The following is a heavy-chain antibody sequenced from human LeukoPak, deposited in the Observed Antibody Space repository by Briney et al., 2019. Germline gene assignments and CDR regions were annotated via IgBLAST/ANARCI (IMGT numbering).Heavy chain of an antibody. J-gene: IGHJ4*02. D-gene: IGHD4-17*01. CDR3: ARAVVYGDYSWYFDY. V-gene: IGHV4-59*12. CDR1: GGSFSGSY. CDR2: VSHTGST. Sequence: SETLSLTCAVYGGSFSGSYWNWIRQSPGKGLEWIGYVSHTGSTRYKSSLNSRVTISVDTSKSQFSLKLSSVTAADTAVYYCARAVVYGDYSWYFDYWGQGTLVTVSS.